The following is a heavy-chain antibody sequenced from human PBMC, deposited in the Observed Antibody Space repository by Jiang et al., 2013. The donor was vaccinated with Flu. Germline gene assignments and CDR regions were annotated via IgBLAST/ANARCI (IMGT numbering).Heavy chain of an antibody. CDR2: INHSGST. CDR3: ARDQPWGGIWFGELS. CDR1: GGSFSGYY. J-gene: IGHJ4*02. Sequence: LLKPSETLSLTCAVYGGSFSGYYWSWIRQPPGKGLEWIGEINHSGSTNYNPSLKSRVTISVDTSKNQFSLKLSSVTAADTAVYYCARDQPWGGIWFGELSGGQGTLVTVSS. D-gene: IGHD3-10*01. V-gene: IGHV4-34*01.